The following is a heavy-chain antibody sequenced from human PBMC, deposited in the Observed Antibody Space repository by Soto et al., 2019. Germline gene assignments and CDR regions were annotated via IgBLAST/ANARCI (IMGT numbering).Heavy chain of an antibody. CDR1: GGTFSSYA. V-gene: IGHV1-69*13. J-gene: IGHJ4*02. D-gene: IGHD1-26*01. CDR2: IIPIFGTA. Sequence: SVKVACKASGGTFSSYASSWVRQAPGQGLEWMGGIIPIFGTANYAQKFQGRVTITADESTSTAYMELSSLRSEDTAVYYCARARAWEPSYFDYWGQGTLVTVSS. CDR3: ARARAWEPSYFDY.